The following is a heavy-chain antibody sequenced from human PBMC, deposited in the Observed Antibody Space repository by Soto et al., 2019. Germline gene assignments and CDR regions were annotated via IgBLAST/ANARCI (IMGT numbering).Heavy chain of an antibody. V-gene: IGHV1-3*01. D-gene: IGHD6-13*01. CDR2: INAGNGNT. Sequence: ASVKVSCPASGYTFTSYAMHWVRQAPGQRLEWMGWINAGNGNTKYSQKFQGRVTITRDTSASTAYMELSSLRSEDTAVYYCARLSLAAAGTGAFDRCGQGTMVTVS. CDR1: GYTFTSYA. CDR3: ARLSLAAAGTGAFDR. J-gene: IGHJ3*02.